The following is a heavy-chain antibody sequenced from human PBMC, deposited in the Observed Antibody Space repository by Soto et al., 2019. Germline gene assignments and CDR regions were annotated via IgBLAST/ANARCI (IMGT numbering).Heavy chain of an antibody. CDR3: ARSSGNYADFDY. J-gene: IGHJ4*02. CDR1: GYTFYNYD. D-gene: IGHD1-26*01. V-gene: IGHV1-18*01. CDR2: TSVYNGNT. Sequence: QVQLVQSGAEVKKPGASVKVSCKASGYTFYNYDITWVRQAPGQGLEWMGTTSVYNGNTNFAQSLQGRVTMTIDKSTATAYMELRSLTSDDTAVYYCARSSGNYADFDYWGQGTLVTVSS.